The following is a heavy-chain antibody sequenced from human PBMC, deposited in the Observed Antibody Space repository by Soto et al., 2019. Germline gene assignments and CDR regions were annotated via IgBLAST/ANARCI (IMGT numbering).Heavy chain of an antibody. J-gene: IGHJ6*02. CDR1: GGSISSGDYY. CDR3: ARDQNGSSNSSCSGMDV. V-gene: IGHV4-30-4*01. D-gene: IGHD2-2*01. Sequence: LSLTCTVSGGSISSGDYYWSWIRQPPGKGLEWIGYIYYSGYTYYNPSLKSRVSISVDTSKNQFSLQLTSVTAADTAVYYCARDQNGSSNSSCSGMDVWGQGTTVTVSS. CDR2: IYYSGYT.